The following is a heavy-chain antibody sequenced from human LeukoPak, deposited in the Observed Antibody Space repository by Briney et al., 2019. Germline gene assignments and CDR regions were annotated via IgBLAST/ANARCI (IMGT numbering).Heavy chain of an antibody. J-gene: IGHJ4*02. V-gene: IGHV3-53*01. D-gene: IGHD2-15*01. CDR2: ISVSGDT. CDR1: GFTVSSNY. CDR3: AKAPVTTCSGAYCYPFDY. Sequence: GGSLRLSCAASGFTVSSNYMNWVRQAPKKGLEWVSAISVSGDTYHADSVKGRFTISRDSSKNTLYLQMNSLRAGDAAVYYCAKAPVTTCSGAYCYPFDYWSQGTLVTVSS.